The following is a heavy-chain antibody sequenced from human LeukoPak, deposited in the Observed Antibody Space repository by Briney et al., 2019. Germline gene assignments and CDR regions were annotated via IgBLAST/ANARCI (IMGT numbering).Heavy chain of an antibody. Sequence: AASVKVSCKASGYTFTSYYMHWVRQAPGQGLEWMGIINPSGGSTSYAQKFQGRVTMTRDMSTTTVHMELSSLRSEDTAVYYCARGGLSIAAAGPALGYWGQGTLVTVSS. J-gene: IGHJ4*02. CDR1: GYTFTSYY. CDR3: ARGGLSIAAAGPALGY. D-gene: IGHD6-13*01. V-gene: IGHV1-46*01. CDR2: INPSGGST.